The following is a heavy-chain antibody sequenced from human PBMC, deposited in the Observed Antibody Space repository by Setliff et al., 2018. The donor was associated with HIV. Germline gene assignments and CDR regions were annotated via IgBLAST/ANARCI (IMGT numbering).Heavy chain of an antibody. CDR3: TRVAVITDDAFDV. Sequence: ASVKVSCKASGYTFTSYYMHWVRQAPGQGLGWMGRTNPNSGVTTYAQNFQGRVTMTRDTSTSTVYMELSSLRSEDTAFYYCTRVAVITDDAFDVWGQGTMVTVSS. CDR2: TNPNSGVT. D-gene: IGHD3-16*01. J-gene: IGHJ3*01. V-gene: IGHV1-2*06. CDR1: GYTFTSYY.